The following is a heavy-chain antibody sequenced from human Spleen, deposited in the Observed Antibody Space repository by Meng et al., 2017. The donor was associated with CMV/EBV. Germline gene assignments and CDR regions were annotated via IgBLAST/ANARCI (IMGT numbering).Heavy chain of an antibody. V-gene: IGHV3-11*01. CDR3: ARKWLVKEVDY. D-gene: IGHD6-19*01. Sequence: GESLKISCAASGFIFSDYTMNWVRLAPGKGLEWVSYISSSGSTIYYADSVKGRFTISRDNAKNSLYLQMNSLRAEDTAVYYCARKWLVKEVDYWGQGTLVTVSS. CDR2: ISSSGSTI. J-gene: IGHJ4*02. CDR1: GFIFSDYT.